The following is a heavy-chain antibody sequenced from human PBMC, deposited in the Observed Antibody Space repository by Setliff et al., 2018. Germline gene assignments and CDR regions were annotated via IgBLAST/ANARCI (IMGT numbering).Heavy chain of an antibody. J-gene: IGHJ3*02. CDR2: FHTGGST. V-gene: IGHV4-61*09. CDR1: GDSISSGSYY. CDR3: ARTPVVVTLRNAFDI. Sequence: SETLSLTCTVSGDSISSGSYYWTWIRQPAGKGLEWIGHFHTGGSTNYNRSLRSRVSISVDTSKNQFSLKLSSVTAADTAVYYCARTPVVVTLRNAFDIWGQGTMVTVSS. D-gene: IGHD2-21*02.